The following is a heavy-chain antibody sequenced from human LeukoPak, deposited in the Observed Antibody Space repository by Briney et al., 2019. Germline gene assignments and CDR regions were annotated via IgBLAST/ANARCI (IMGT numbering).Heavy chain of an antibody. J-gene: IGHJ2*01. CDR3: AIQPWGSGNNWYFDL. CDR2: ISPNSGGT. D-gene: IGHD7-27*01. V-gene: IGHV1-2*02. CDR1: GYTFTAYY. Sequence: ASVTVSCKASGYTFTAYYIHWVRQAPGQGLEWMGWISPNSGGTDYAQKFKGRVTMTRDTSISTNYVELSSLTSDDTAVYYCAIQPWGSGNNWYFDLWGRGTLVTVSS.